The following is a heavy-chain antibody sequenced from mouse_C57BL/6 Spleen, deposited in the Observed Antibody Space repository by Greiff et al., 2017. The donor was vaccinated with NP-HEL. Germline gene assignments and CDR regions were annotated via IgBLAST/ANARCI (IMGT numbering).Heavy chain of an antibody. V-gene: IGHV5-17*01. Sequence: EVKLVESGGGLVKPGGSLKLSCAASGFTFSDYGMHWVRQAPEKGLEWVAYISSGSSPIYYADTVKGRFTISRDNAKHTLFLQMTSLRSEDTAMYYCARGPRFAYWGQGTLVTVSA. CDR2: ISSGSSPI. J-gene: IGHJ3*01. CDR3: ARGPRFAY. CDR1: GFTFSDYG.